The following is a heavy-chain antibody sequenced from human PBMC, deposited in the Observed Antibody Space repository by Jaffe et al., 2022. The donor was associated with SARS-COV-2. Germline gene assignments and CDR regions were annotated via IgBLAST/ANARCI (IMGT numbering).Heavy chain of an antibody. CDR1: GFTFDDYT. Sequence: EVQLVESGGVVVQPGGSLRLSCAASGFTFDDYTMHWVRQAPGKGLEWVSLISWDGGSTYYADSVKGRFTISRDNSKNSLYLQMNSLRTEDTALYYCAKGAGYCSSTSCHIEYYFDYWGQGTLVTVSS. D-gene: IGHD2-2*02. J-gene: IGHJ4*02. CDR3: AKGAGYCSSTSCHIEYYFDY. V-gene: IGHV3-43*01. CDR2: ISWDGGST.